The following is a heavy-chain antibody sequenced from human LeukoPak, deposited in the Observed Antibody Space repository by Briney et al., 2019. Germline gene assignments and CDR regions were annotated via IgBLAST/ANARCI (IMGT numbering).Heavy chain of an antibody. D-gene: IGHD6-6*01. CDR3: AREASIVVRCSDY. V-gene: IGHV3-43*02. J-gene: IGHJ4*02. CDR2: ISGDGRSS. CDR1: GFTFDDYA. Sequence: GGSLRLSCAASGFTFDDYAMHWVRQAPGKGLEWVSLISGDGRSSYYADSVRGRFTISRDNSKNTLYLQMGSLRAEDMAVYYCAREASIVVRCSDYWGQGTLVTVSS.